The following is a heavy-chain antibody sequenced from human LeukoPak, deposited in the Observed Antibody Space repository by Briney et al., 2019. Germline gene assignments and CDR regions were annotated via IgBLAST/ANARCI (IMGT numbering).Heavy chain of an antibody. CDR3: AEDAQRGFDYSNSLEH. CDR2: IWSDATNQ. D-gene: IGHD4-11*01. CDR1: GFTFSHFG. Sequence: GTSLRLSCEASGFTFSHFGMHWVRQAPGKGLEWVAVIWSDATNQYYGDSVKGRFTISRDNFKKTVSLQMDSLRAEDTAVYYCAEDAQRGFDYSNSLEHWGQGSLVTVSS. J-gene: IGHJ4*02. V-gene: IGHV3-33*06.